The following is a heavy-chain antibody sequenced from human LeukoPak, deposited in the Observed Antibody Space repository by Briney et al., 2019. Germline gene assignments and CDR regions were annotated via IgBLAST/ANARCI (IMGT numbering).Heavy chain of an antibody. D-gene: IGHD6-19*01. J-gene: IGHJ4*02. CDR1: GYTFTSYG. CDR2: IIPILGIA. CDR3: AREVAVAGSYFGRGY. Sequence: WASVKVSCKASGYTFTSYGISWVRQAPGQGLEWMGRIIPILGIANYAQKFQGRVTITADKSTSTAYMELSSLRSEDTAVYYCAREVAVAGSYFGRGYWGQGTLVTVSS. V-gene: IGHV1-69*04.